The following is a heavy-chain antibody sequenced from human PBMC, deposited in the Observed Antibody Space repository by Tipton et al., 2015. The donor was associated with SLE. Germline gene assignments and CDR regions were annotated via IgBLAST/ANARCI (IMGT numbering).Heavy chain of an antibody. J-gene: IGHJ6*03. CDR2: ISYSGYT. CDR1: GDSVSDYY. D-gene: IGHD1-26*01. V-gene: IGHV4-59*02. CDR3: ARGGLGVSYYYYMDV. Sequence: TLSLTCTVSGDSVSDYYWNWIRQPPGKGLEWIGYISYSGYTSYNLSLKSRVTISIDTSKNQFSLKLSSLTAADTAVYYCARGGLGVSYYYYMDVWGKGTTVTVSS.